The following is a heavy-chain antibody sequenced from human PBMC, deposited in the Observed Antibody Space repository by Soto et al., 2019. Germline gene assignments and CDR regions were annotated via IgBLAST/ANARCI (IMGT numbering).Heavy chain of an antibody. V-gene: IGHV3-53*01. CDR3: ATRPLLPGAP. CDR1: GFTFSSND. Sequence: EVQLVESGGGLIQPGGSLRLSCAASGFTFSSNDMNWVRQAPGKGLEWVSLIYSGGSTYYADSVKGRFTISRDNSKNTLYLQMSSLTADGTAVYYCATRPLLPGAPWGQGTMVTVSS. CDR2: IYSGGST. D-gene: IGHD3-22*01. J-gene: IGHJ3*01.